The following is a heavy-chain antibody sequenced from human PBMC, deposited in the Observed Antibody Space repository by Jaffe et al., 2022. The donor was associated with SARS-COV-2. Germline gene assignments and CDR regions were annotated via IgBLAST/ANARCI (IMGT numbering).Heavy chain of an antibody. Sequence: QVQLVQSGAEVKKPGASVKVSCEASGYTFTTYVIHWVRQAPGQRLEWMGWINAGNGDTRYSQKFQGRVTITRDTSATTAYMEVNSLTSEDTAVYYCARGWEEAIVGGLDYYYYMDVWGKGTTVTVSS. CDR2: INAGNGDT. D-gene: IGHD1-26*01. V-gene: IGHV1-3*01. CDR3: ARGWEEAIVGGLDYYYYMDV. CDR1: GYTFTTYV. J-gene: IGHJ6*03.